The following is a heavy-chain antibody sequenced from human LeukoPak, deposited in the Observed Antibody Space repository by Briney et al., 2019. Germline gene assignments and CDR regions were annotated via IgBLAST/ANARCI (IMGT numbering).Heavy chain of an antibody. CDR2: ISSSGTYI. J-gene: IGHJ4*02. V-gene: IGHV3-21*01. D-gene: IGHD4-11*01. CDR1: GFTFSSYN. Sequence: PGGSLRLSCAASGFTFSSYNMNWVRQAPGKGLEWVSSISSSGTYIFYVDSVKGRFTISRDNAKDSLFLQMNSLRAEDTAVYYCARDQATVSTRRSDFDYWGQGTLVTVSS. CDR3: ARDQATVSTRRSDFDY.